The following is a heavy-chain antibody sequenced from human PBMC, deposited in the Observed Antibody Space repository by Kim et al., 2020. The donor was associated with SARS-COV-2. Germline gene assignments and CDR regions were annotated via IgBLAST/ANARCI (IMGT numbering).Heavy chain of an antibody. J-gene: IGHJ6*02. Sequence: SETLSLTCTVSGGSISSYYWSWIRQPPGKGLEWIGYIYYSGSTNYNPSLKSRVTISVDTSKNQFSLKLSSVTAADTAVYYCARDEGGYCSGGSCYGMDVWGPGTTVTVSS. D-gene: IGHD2-15*01. V-gene: IGHV4-59*13. CDR2: IYYSGST. CDR3: ARDEGGYCSGGSCYGMDV. CDR1: GGSISSYY.